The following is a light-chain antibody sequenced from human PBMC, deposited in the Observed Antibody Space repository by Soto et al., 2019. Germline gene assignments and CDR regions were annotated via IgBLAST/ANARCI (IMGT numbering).Light chain of an antibody. CDR2: DAS. Sequence: ESVLTQSPATLSLSPGERSTLSCMAIQSVGTFFAWYQPKACQSPRLLIYDASTRATGIPPRFSGSGSGTDFTLTISSLEHEDYAVYYCQQYNNWPQWTFGQGTKVDIK. CDR3: QQYNNWPQWT. CDR1: QSVGTF. V-gene: IGKV3-11*01. J-gene: IGKJ1*01.